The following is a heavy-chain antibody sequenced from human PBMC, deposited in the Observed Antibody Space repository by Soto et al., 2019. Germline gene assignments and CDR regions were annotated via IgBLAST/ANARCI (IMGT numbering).Heavy chain of an antibody. D-gene: IGHD6-19*01. CDR3: AKDLFSSAYTDT. J-gene: IGHJ3*02. CDR2: IGGSGDIT. CDR1: GFTFSSYV. V-gene: IGHV3-23*01. Sequence: HPGGSLRLSCAASGFTFSSYVMSWVRQAPGKGLEWVSTIGGSGDITDYADSVRGRFTISRDNSKNTMYLQMNSLRADDTAVYYCAKDLFSSAYTDTWGQGTMVTVSS.